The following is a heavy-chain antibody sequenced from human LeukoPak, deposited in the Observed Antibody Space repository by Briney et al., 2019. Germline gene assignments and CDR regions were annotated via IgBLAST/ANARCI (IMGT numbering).Heavy chain of an antibody. J-gene: IGHJ5*02. V-gene: IGHV3-9*01. CDR1: GFTFDDYA. CDR3: VRVVFYDSSGSDP. D-gene: IGHD3-22*01. Sequence: GGSLRLSCAASGFTFDDYAMHWVRQAPGKGLEWVSGISWNSGSIGYADSVRGRFTISRDNAKNSLYLQMNSLRAEDTAVYYCVRVVFYDSSGSDPGGQGTLVTVSS. CDR2: ISWNSGSI.